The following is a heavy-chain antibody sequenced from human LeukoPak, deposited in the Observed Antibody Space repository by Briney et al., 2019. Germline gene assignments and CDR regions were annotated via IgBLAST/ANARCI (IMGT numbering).Heavy chain of an antibody. CDR3: ARGYSATPYNWFDP. J-gene: IGHJ5*02. V-gene: IGHV4-59*12. D-gene: IGHD1-26*01. Sequence: SETLSLTCAVSGGSISSYYWSWIRQPPGKGLEWIGYIYYSGSTNYNPSFKSRVTISVDTSKNQFSLKLSSVTAADTAVYYCARGYSATPYNWFDPWGQGTLVTVSS. CDR2: IYYSGST. CDR1: GGSISSYY.